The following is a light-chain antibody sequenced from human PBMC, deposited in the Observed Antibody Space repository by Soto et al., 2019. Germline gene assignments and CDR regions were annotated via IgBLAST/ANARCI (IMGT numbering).Light chain of an antibody. J-gene: IGKJ3*01. CDR3: QQYGDFPLT. CDR2: DAS. Sequence: DIQMTQSPSSLSASVGDRVTITCQASQDITNYLSWYQQKPGKAPKLLIYDASSLEPGVPSRFRGSGSGTDFSFTISSLQPEDIATYYCQQYGDFPLTFGRGTKVDIK. CDR1: QDITNY. V-gene: IGKV1-33*01.